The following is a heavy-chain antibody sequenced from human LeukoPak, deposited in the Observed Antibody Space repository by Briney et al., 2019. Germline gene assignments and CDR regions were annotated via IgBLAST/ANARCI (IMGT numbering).Heavy chain of an antibody. CDR1: GGTFSSYA. V-gene: IGHV1-69*13. D-gene: IGHD6-19*01. CDR3: ARGDSSGWSKYYFDY. J-gene: IGHJ4*02. Sequence: ASVNVSCTASGGTFSSYAISWVRQAPGQGLEWMGGIIPIFGTANYAQKFQGRVTITADESTSTAYMELSSLRSEDTAVYYCARGDSSGWSKYYFDYWGQGTLVTVSS. CDR2: IIPIFGTA.